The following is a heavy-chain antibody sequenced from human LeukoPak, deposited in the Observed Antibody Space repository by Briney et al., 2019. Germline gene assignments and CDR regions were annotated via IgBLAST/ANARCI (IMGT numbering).Heavy chain of an antibody. D-gene: IGHD2-2*01. CDR3: ARSAVVPAAMWSFDY. J-gene: IGHJ4*02. CDR2: ISSSSSYV. CDR1: GFIFNNYA. V-gene: IGHV3-21*01. Sequence: GGSLRLSCAASGFIFNNYAMHWARQAPGKGLEWVSSISSSSSYVYYADSVKGRFTISRDNAKNSLYLQMNSLRAEDTAVYYCARSAVVPAAMWSFDYWGQGTLVTVSS.